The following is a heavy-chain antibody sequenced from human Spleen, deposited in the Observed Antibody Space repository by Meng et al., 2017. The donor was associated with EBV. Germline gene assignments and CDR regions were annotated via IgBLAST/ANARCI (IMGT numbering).Heavy chain of an antibody. CDR1: GCLLSTSGVG. D-gene: IGHD2-2*01. CDR2: IYWGDDK. CDR3: AHTYQLLTAFDS. J-gene: IGHJ5*01. V-gene: IGHV2-5*02. Sequence: QITSEEFGPKQGKPTHTLTLTCTFSGCLLSTSGVGVGWFRQPPGKALEWLALIYWGDDKRYNPALKSRVTITRGTSEKQVVLTMTNMDHVDTATYYCAHTYQLLTAFDSWGQGTLVTVSS.